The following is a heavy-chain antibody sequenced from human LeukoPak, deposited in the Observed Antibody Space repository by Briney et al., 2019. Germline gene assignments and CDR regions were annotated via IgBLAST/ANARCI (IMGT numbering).Heavy chain of an antibody. CDR2: ISGSGGST. Sequence: PGGSLRLSCAAPGFTLSSYAMSWVRQAPGKGLEWVSAISGSGGSTYYADSVKGRFTISRDNSKNTLYLQMNSLRAEDTAVYYCAKGYYDYVWGSYYFDYWGQGTLVTVSS. CDR3: AKGYYDYVWGSYYFDY. V-gene: IGHV3-23*01. J-gene: IGHJ4*02. D-gene: IGHD3-16*01. CDR1: GFTLSSYA.